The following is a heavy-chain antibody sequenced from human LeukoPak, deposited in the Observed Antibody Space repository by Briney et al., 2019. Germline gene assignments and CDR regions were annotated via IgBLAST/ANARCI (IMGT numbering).Heavy chain of an antibody. D-gene: IGHD3-9*01. CDR1: GGSISGSSYY. CDR3: ARGSYDVLTGCSTLGEY. Sequence: PSETLSLTCSVSGGSISGSSYYWGWIRQPPGKGLEWIGSIYYSGSTYYSASLKSRITISMDTSKNQFSLNLSSVTAADTAVYYCARGSYDVLTGCSTLGEYWGQGTLVTVSS. J-gene: IGHJ4*02. V-gene: IGHV4-39*01. CDR2: IYYSGST.